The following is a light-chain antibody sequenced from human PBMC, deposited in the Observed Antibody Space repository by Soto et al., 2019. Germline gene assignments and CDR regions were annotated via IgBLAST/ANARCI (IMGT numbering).Light chain of an antibody. CDR3: QQYNTYSRT. J-gene: IGKJ1*01. CDR2: KTS. V-gene: IGKV1-5*03. Sequence: DIQMTQSPSTLSASVGDRVTITCRASESISYWLAWYQQKPGKAPKLLIYKTSNLQSGVPSRFRGSGSGTEFTLTISSLQPDDFATYYCQQYNTYSRTFGQGTKVEI. CDR1: ESISYW.